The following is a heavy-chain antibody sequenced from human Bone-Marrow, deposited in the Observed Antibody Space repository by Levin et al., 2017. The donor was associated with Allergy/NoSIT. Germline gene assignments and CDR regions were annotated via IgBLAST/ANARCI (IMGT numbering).Heavy chain of an antibody. D-gene: IGHD6-19*01. CDR2: IYSGGRI. V-gene: IGHV3-66*01. J-gene: IGHJ4*02. Sequence: LSLTCEASGFTVINTYMRWVRQAPGKGLEWVSHIYSGGRIDYADSVKGRFTVSRDNSKNTLYLQMNSLRAEDTALYYCARDGGVTVPGDYWGQGTLVTVSS. CDR1: GFTVINTY. CDR3: ARDGGVTVPGDY.